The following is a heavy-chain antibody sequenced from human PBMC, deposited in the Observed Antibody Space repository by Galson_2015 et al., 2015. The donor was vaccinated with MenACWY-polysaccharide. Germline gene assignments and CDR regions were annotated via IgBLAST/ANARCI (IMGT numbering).Heavy chain of an antibody. CDR3: ARDPEWGANDY. D-gene: IGHD1-14*01. CDR2: IKYDGSVK. CDR1: GFMFSNSS. Sequence: SLRLSCAASGFMFSNSSMAWVRQAPGKGLEWVGNIKYDGSVKYYVDSVEGRFTISRDNAENSVYVQMNSLRAEDTAVYYCARDPEWGANDYWGQGTLVTVSS. J-gene: IGHJ4*02. V-gene: IGHV3-7*01.